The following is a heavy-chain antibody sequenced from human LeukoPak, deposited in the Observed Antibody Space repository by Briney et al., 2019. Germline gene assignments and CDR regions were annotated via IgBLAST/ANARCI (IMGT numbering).Heavy chain of an antibody. V-gene: IGHV3-48*01. D-gene: IGHD3-22*01. Sequence: GGSLRLSCAASGFTFNTCNMNWVRQAPGKGLEWVSYISSSSTIYYADSVKGRFTISRDNAKKSLYLQMNSLRAEDTAVYYCARDDDYDRSGLGYFQHWGQGTLVTVSS. CDR1: GFTFNTCN. J-gene: IGHJ1*01. CDR3: ARDDDYDRSGLGYFQH. CDR2: ISSSSTI.